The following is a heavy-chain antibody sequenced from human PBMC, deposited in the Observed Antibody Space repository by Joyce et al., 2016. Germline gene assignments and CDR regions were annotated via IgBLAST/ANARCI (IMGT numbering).Heavy chain of an antibody. CDR3: ARRMGLEDYIDY. CDR1: GYSFTSYW. V-gene: IGHV5-51*01. J-gene: IGHJ4*02. D-gene: IGHD4/OR15-4a*01. Sequence: EVHLVQSGAEVKKPGESLKISCKGSGYSFTSYWIAWVRQMPGKGLELMGIIFPDDSDTRYSPSFQGHVTISADKSISTAYLQWARLEASDTAMYYCARRMGLEDYIDYWGQGTLVTVSS. CDR2: IFPDDSDT.